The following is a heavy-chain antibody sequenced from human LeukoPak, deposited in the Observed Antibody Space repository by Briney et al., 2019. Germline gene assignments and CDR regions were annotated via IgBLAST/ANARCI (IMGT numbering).Heavy chain of an antibody. D-gene: IGHD3-3*01. V-gene: IGHV3-23*01. Sequence: GGSLRLSCAASGFTFSNYGMTWVRQAPGKGLEWVSVISDSGGSTYYADSVKGRFTISRDNSKNTLYPQMNSLRVEDTAVYYCAKDYHFWTLWGQGTLVTVSS. J-gene: IGHJ4*02. CDR3: AKDYHFWTL. CDR2: ISDSGGST. CDR1: GFTFSNYG.